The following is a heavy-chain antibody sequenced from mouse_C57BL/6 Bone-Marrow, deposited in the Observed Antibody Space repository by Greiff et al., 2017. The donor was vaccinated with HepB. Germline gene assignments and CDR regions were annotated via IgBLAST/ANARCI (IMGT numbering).Heavy chain of an antibody. D-gene: IGHD1-1*01. CDR2: IRNKANGYTT. Sequence: EVMLVESGGGLVQPGGSLSLSCAASGFTFTDYYMSWVRQPPGKALEWLGFIRNKANGYTTEYSASVKGRFTISRDNSQSILYLQMNALRAEDSATYYCARYLYGSSHFDYWGQGTTLTVSS. CDR3: ARYLYGSSHFDY. CDR1: GFTFTDYY. J-gene: IGHJ2*01. V-gene: IGHV7-3*01.